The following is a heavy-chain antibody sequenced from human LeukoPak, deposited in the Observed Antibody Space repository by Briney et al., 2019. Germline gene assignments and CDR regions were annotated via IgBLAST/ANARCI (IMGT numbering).Heavy chain of an antibody. CDR2: IYYSGST. J-gene: IGHJ4*02. D-gene: IGHD5-24*01. Sequence: PSETLSLTCTVSGGSMSSYYWSWIRQPPGKGLEWIGYIYYSGSTKYNPSLRSRVTISVDTSKNQFSLKLSSVTAADTAVYYCARGARAGYNLEPFDYWGQGTLVTVSS. V-gene: IGHV4-59*08. CDR3: ARGARAGYNLEPFDY. CDR1: GGSMSSYY.